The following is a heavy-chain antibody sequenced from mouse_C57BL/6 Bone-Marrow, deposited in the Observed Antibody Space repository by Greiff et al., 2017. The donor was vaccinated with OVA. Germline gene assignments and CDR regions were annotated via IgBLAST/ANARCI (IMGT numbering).Heavy chain of an antibody. CDR1: GFTFSSYA. D-gene: IGHD4-1*01. V-gene: IGHV5-4*01. CDR2: ISDGGSYT. J-gene: IGHJ2*01. CDR3: AREFPPLTLDY. Sequence: VQLKESGGGLVQPGGSLKLSCAASGFTFSSYAMSWVRQTPEKRLEWVATISDGGSYTYYPDNVTGRFTISRYNAKKNLYLQMSQLKSKDTAMYYCAREFPPLTLDYWGQGTTLTVSS.